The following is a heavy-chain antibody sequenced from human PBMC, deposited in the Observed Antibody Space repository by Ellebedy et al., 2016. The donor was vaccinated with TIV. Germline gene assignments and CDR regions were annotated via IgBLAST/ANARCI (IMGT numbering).Heavy chain of an antibody. D-gene: IGHD3-10*01. Sequence: PGGSLRLSCAASGFTFSSYWMSWVRQAPGKGLEWVANIKEDVSEKYYVDSVKGRFTISRDNAKNSLYLQMKSLRAEDTAVYYCSRVPWGSGAVNWFDPWGQGTLVTVSS. J-gene: IGHJ5*02. CDR1: GFTFSSYW. CDR2: IKEDVSEK. CDR3: SRVPWGSGAVNWFDP. V-gene: IGHV3-7*01.